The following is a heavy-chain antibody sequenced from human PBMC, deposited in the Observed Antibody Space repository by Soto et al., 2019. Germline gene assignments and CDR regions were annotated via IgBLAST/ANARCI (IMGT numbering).Heavy chain of an antibody. Sequence: GASVKVSCKASGYTFTSYAMHWVRQAPGQRLEWMGWINAGNGNTKYSQKFQGRVTITRDTSASTAYMELSSLRSEDTAVYYCARAVVVVAATLNWFDPWGQGTLVTVSS. J-gene: IGHJ5*02. D-gene: IGHD2-15*01. CDR1: GYTFTSYA. CDR2: INAGNGNT. V-gene: IGHV1-3*01. CDR3: ARAVVVVAATLNWFDP.